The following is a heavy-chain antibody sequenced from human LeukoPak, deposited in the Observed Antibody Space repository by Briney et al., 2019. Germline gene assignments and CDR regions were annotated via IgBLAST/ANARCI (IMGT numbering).Heavy chain of an antibody. D-gene: IGHD3-10*01. J-gene: IGHJ4*02. V-gene: IGHV4-4*07. CDR3: ARDSYYYGSGSYKAPWYFDY. CDR1: GGSISSYY. Sequence: SETLSLTCTVSGGSISSYYWSWIRQPAGKGLEWIGRIYTSGSTNYNPSLKSRVTMSVDTSKNQFSLKLSSVTAADTAVYYCARDSYYYGSGSYKAPWYFDYWGQGTLVTVSS. CDR2: IYTSGST.